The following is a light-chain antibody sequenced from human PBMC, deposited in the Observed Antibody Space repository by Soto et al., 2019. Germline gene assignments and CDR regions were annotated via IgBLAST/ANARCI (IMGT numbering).Light chain of an antibody. Sequence: EIVLTQCPGPLSLSPGERATLSCRASQSVSSSYLAWYQQKPGQAPRLLIYGASSRATGIPDRFSGSGSGTDFTLTISRLEPEDFAVYYCQQYGSSQSFGQGTKVEIK. CDR2: GAS. V-gene: IGKV3-20*01. J-gene: IGKJ1*01. CDR3: QQYGSSQS. CDR1: QSVSSSY.